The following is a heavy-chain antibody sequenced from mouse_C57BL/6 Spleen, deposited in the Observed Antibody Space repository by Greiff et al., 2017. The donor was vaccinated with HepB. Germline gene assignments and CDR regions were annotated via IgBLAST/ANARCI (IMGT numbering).Heavy chain of an antibody. CDR1: GYTFTSYW. D-gene: IGHD1-1*01. Sequence: QVQLQQPGAELVMPGASVKLSCKASGYTFTSYWMHWVKQRPGQGLEWIGEIDPSDSYTNYNQKFKGKSTLTVDKSSSTAYMQLSSLTSEDSAVYYGARSCSSFYAMVYWGQGTSVTVSS. CDR3: ARSCSSFYAMVY. V-gene: IGHV1-69*01. CDR2: IDPSDSYT. J-gene: IGHJ4*01.